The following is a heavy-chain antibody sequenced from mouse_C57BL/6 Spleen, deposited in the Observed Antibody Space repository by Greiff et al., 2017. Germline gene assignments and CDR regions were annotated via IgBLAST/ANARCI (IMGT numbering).Heavy chain of an antibody. CDR3: TRFGTAQPFGY. Sequence: QVQLQQSGAELVRPGASVTLSCKASGYTFTDYEMHWVKQTPVHGLEWIGAIDPETGGTAYNQKFKGKAILTADKSSSTAYMELRSLTSEDSAVFYCTRFGTAQPFGYWGPGTLVTVAA. CDR1: GYTFTDYE. CDR2: IDPETGGT. V-gene: IGHV1-15*01. D-gene: IGHD3-2*02. J-gene: IGHJ3*01.